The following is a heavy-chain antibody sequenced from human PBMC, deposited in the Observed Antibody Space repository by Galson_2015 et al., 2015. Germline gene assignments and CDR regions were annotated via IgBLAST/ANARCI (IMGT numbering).Heavy chain of an antibody. V-gene: IGHV3-48*02. Sequence: SLRLSCAASGFTLNNYNMNWVRQAPGKGLEWVSYINSVSTVSSTIYYADSVKSRFTISSDNAKNSLYLQMDSLRDEDAAVYYCARAGRGVAAPGFGIANWGQGTLVTVSS. CDR2: INSVSTVSSTI. CDR1: GFTLNNYN. D-gene: IGHD6-13*01. CDR3: ARAGRGVAAPGFGIAN. J-gene: IGHJ4*02.